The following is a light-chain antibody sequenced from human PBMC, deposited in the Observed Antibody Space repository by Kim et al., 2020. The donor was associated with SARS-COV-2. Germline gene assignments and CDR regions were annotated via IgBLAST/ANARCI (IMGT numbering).Light chain of an antibody. CDR1: QSISSSY. CDR2: DTS. CDR3: QEYGSSRT. V-gene: IGKV3-20*01. J-gene: IGKJ1*01. Sequence: EIVLTQSPGTLSLSPGERATLSCRASQSISSSYLAWYQQKPGQAPRLVIYDTSSRATGIPDRFSGSGSGTDFTLTINRLEPEDFAVYYCQEYGSSRTFGQGTKVDIK.